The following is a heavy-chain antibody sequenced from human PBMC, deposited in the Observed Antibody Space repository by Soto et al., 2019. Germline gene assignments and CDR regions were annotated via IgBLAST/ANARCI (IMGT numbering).Heavy chain of an antibody. J-gene: IGHJ5*01. V-gene: IGHV4-39*01. Sequence: QLQLQESGPGLVKPSETLSLTCAVSGVSIHNSHSFWGWIRQSPGKGLEFIGSVYYSGGANYNPSPKSRVTMSVDTSKNQFSMRVISVTAADTAVYYCGRVVEGATRHTDFDSWGQGTLVTVYS. CDR2: VYYSGGA. CDR3: GRVVEGATRHTDFDS. D-gene: IGHD2-15*01. CDR1: GVSIHNSHSF.